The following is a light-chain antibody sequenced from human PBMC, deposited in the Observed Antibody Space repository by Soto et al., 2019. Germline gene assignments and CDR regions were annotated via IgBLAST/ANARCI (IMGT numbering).Light chain of an antibody. CDR3: QVWDSSSDHVV. Sequence: SYELTQPPSVSVAPGQTATITCGGNNLETYSVHWYQHRPGQAPVVVVYDDRDRPSGIPERFSGSNSGNTATLTISRVEAGDEADYYCQVWDSSSDHVVFGGGTKLTVL. CDR1: NLETYS. CDR2: DDR. V-gene: IGLV3-21*02. J-gene: IGLJ2*01.